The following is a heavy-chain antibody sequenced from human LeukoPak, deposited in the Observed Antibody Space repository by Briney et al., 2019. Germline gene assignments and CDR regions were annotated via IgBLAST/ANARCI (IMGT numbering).Heavy chain of an antibody. V-gene: IGHV4-30-4*08. Sequence: PSETLSLTCTVSGGSISSGDYYWSWIRQPPGKGLEWIGYIYYSGSTYYNPSLKSRVTISVDTSKNQFSLKLSSVTAADTAVYYCAREGYQLLVDYYYMDVRGKGTTVTVSS. CDR3: AREGYQLLVDYYYMDV. CDR1: GGSISSGDYY. J-gene: IGHJ6*03. D-gene: IGHD2-2*01. CDR2: IYYSGST.